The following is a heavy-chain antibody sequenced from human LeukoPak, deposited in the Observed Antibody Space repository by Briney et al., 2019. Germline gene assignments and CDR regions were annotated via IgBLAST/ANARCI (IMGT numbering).Heavy chain of an antibody. Sequence: ASVKVSCKASGYTFTGYYMHWVRQAPGQGLEWMEWINPNSGGTNYAQKFQGRVTMTRDTSISTAYMELSRLRSDDTAVYYCARAYYDILAGYFFAGGYWGQGTLVTVSS. J-gene: IGHJ4*02. D-gene: IGHD3-9*01. CDR2: INPNSGGT. CDR1: GYTFTGYY. CDR3: ARAYYDILAGYFFAGGY. V-gene: IGHV1-2*02.